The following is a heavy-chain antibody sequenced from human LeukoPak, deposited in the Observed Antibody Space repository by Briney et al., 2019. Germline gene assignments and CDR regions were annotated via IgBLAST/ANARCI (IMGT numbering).Heavy chain of an antibody. D-gene: IGHD5-12*01. CDR3: ATRDSSGYYGFDY. CDR1: GFTFTFYG. Sequence: GGSLRLSCAASGFTFTFYGMHWVRQAPGKGREWVAFIRYDGSNKYYADSVKGRFTISRDNSKNTLYLQMNSLRAEDTAVYYCATRDSSGYYGFDYWGQGTLVTVSS. CDR2: IRYDGSNK. V-gene: IGHV3-30*02. J-gene: IGHJ4*02.